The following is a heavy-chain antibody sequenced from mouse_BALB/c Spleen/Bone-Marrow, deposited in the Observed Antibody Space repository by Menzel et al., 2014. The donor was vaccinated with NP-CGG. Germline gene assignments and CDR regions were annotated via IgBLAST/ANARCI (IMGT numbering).Heavy chain of an antibody. CDR2: IYPGDGDT. Sequence: ESGAELVRPGSSVKISCKASGYAFSNYWMNWVKQRPGQGLEWIGQIYPGDGDTNYNGKSKGKATLTADKSSSTAYMQLSSLTSEDSAVSFCARRDGSTYYYAMDYWGQGTSVTVSS. D-gene: IGHD1-1*01. J-gene: IGHJ4*01. CDR1: GYAFSNYW. V-gene: IGHV1-80*01. CDR3: ARRDGSTYYYAMDY.